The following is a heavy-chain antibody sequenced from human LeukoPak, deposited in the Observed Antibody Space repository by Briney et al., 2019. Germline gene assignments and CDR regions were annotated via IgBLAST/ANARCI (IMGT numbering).Heavy chain of an antibody. J-gene: IGHJ4*02. D-gene: IGHD4-17*01. CDR2: ISAYNGNT. CDR1: GYTFTSYG. CDR3: ARVLGTVTNFDY. V-gene: IGHV1-18*01. Sequence: ASVKVSCKASGYTFTSYGISWVRQAPGQGLEWMGWISAYNGNTNYAQKLQGRVTMTRDTSISTAYMELSRLRSDDTAVYYCARVLGTVTNFDYWGQGTLVTVSS.